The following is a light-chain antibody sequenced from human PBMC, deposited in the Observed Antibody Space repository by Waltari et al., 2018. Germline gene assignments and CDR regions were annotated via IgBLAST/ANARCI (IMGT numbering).Light chain of an antibody. V-gene: IGLV4-69*01. CDR1: SGHSSNV. CDR2: VNSDDSH. J-gene: IGLJ3*02. CDR3: QTGGHGTWV. Sequence: QLVLTQSPSASASLGASVTLTCTLSSGHSSNVIAWLQQQPEKGPRYLMKVNSDDSHSKGDEIPDRFSGSSSGAERYLTISSLQSEDEADYYCQTGGHGTWVFGGGTKLTVL.